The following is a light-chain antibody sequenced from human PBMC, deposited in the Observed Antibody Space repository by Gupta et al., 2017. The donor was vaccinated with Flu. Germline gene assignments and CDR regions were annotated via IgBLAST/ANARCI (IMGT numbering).Light chain of an antibody. CDR1: SSDIGAYNY. CDR2: EVR. Sequence: QSALTQPASVSGSPGQSITISCTGTSSDIGAYNYVSWYQQYPGKVPKLLIYEVRYRPAGSSVRFSGSKSGTTAALTISGPQADDEDDYYCSAYTGSVKVFGGGTKLTVL. CDR3: SAYTGSVKV. J-gene: IGLJ3*02. V-gene: IGLV2-14*01.